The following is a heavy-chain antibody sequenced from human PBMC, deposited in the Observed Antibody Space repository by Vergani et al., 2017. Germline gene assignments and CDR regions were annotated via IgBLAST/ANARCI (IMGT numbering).Heavy chain of an antibody. CDR3: ARDPTYCSGCSCYSGDY. Sequence: EVQLVESGGGLVQPGGSLRLSCAASGFTVSSNYMSWVRQAPGKGLEWVSVIYSGGSTYYADSVKGRFTISRDNSKNTLYLQMNSLRAEDTAVYYCARDPTYCSGCSCYSGDYWGQGTLVTVSS. CDR2: IYSGGST. D-gene: IGHD2-15*01. CDR1: GFTVSSNY. V-gene: IGHV3-66*02. J-gene: IGHJ4*02.